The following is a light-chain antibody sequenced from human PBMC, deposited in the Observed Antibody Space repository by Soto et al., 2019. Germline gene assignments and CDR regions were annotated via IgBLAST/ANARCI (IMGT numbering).Light chain of an antibody. J-gene: IGKJ1*01. Sequence: EIVLTQSPGTLSLSPGERATLSCRASQSVRSSYLAWYQQKPGQAPRLLIYGASSRATGIPDRFSGSGSGTDFTLTIIRLEPEDFAVYYCQQYGSSPTFGQGTKVEIK. CDR2: GAS. CDR3: QQYGSSPT. CDR1: QSVRSSY. V-gene: IGKV3-20*01.